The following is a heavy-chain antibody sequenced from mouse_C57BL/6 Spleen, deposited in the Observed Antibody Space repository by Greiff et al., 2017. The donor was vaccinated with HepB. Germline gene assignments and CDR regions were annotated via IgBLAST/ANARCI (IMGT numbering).Heavy chain of an antibody. J-gene: IGHJ4*01. CDR1: GYTFTSYW. Sequence: VQLQQPGAELVRPGTSVKLSCKASGYTFTSYWMHWVKQRPGQGLEWIGVIDPSDSYTNYNQKFKGKATLTVDTSSSTAYMQLSSLTSEDSAVYYCAIDYDYDDAMGYWGQGTSVTVSS. V-gene: IGHV1-59*01. CDR3: AIDYDYDDAMGY. CDR2: IDPSDSYT. D-gene: IGHD2-4*01.